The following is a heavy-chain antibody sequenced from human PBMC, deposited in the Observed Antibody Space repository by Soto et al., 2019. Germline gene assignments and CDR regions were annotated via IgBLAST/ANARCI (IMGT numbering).Heavy chain of an antibody. D-gene: IGHD6-13*01. CDR1: GFTFSNAW. CDR2: IKSKRDGGTI. CDR3: TRGAPSGTFYDY. Sequence: EVHLVESGGGLVKPGGSLRLSCAASGFTFSNAWMTWVRQAPGKGLEWIVRIKSKRDGGTIDDAAPVKGRFTISRDDSTNTLYLQMNSLKTEDTAIYYCTRGAPSGTFYDYWGQGTLVTVSS. J-gene: IGHJ4*02. V-gene: IGHV3-15*01.